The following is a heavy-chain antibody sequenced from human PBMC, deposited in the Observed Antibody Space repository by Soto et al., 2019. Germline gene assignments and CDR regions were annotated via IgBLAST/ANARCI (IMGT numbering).Heavy chain of an antibody. Sequence: QITLNESGPTVVRPTETLTLTCRFSGFSLTTSGVGVGWIRQSPGKAPEWLALIYWDDDKRYSASLKSRLTISKDTYKDQMVLTVADLDPTDTATYYGAHRVCRTVFGLVTTTAIYFDYWGQGTPFAVSS. CDR1: GFSLTTSGVG. CDR2: IYWDDDK. V-gene: IGHV2-5*02. J-gene: IGHJ4*02. CDR3: AHRVCRTVFGLVTTTAIYFDY. D-gene: IGHD3-3*01.